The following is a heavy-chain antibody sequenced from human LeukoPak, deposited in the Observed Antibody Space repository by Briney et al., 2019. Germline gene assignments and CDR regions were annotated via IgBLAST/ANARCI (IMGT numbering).Heavy chain of an antibody. CDR2: IYYSGST. D-gene: IGHD5-18*01. J-gene: IGHJ4*02. V-gene: IGHV4-59*01. CDR1: GGSISSYY. CDR3: ARHYSYGYIDY. Sequence: TSKTLSLTCTVSGGSISSYYWSWIRQPPGKGLEWIGYIYYSGSTNYNPSLKSRVTISVDTSKNQFSLKLSSVTAADTAVYYCARHYSYGYIDYWGQGTLVTVSS.